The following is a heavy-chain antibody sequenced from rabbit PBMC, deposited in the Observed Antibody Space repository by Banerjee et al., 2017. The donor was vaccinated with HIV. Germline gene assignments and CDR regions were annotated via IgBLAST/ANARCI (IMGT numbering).Heavy chain of an antibody. Sequence: HEQLEESGGDLVKPEGSLTLTCTASGFSFSSRYWICWVRQAPGKGLEWIGCMNAGTSGSTYYARWAKGRFTISKTSSTTVTLQMTSLTAADTATYFCARDLAGVTGWNFGLWGPGTLVTVS. J-gene: IGHJ4*01. CDR3: ARDLAGVTGWNFGL. D-gene: IGHD4-1*01. CDR1: GFSFSSRYW. CDR2: MNAGTSGST. V-gene: IGHV1S45*01.